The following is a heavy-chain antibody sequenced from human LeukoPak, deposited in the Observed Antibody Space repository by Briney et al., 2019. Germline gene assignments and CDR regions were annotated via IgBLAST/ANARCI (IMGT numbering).Heavy chain of an antibody. J-gene: IGHJ5*02. V-gene: IGHV3-30*04. CDR2: ISYDGSNK. CDR3: ARDNRNWFDP. CDR1: GFTFSSYA. D-gene: IGHD1-14*01. Sequence: GGSLRLSCAASGFTFSSYAMHWVRQAPGKGLEWVAVISYDGSNKYYADSVKGRFTISRDNSKNTLYLQINSLRAEDTAVYYCARDNRNWFDPWGQGTLVTVSS.